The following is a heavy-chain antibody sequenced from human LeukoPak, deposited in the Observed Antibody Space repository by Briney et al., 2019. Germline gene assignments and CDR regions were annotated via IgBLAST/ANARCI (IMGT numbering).Heavy chain of an antibody. J-gene: IGHJ4*02. D-gene: IGHD3-3*01. CDR2: ISDSGST. V-gene: IGHV4-59*08. CDR3: ARFFWSNSKRLDY. CDR1: GGSISSYY. Sequence: PSETLSLTCTVSGGSISSYYWSWIRQPPGKGLEWIGYISDSGSTNCNPSLKSRFTISVDPSKNQFSLKLSSVTAADTAVYSCARFFWSNSKRLDYWGQGTVVTVAS.